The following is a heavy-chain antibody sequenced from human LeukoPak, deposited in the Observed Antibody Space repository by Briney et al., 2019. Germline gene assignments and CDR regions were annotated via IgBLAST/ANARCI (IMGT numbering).Heavy chain of an antibody. CDR2: IIPILGIT. CDR3: ARAPRHYYGSGSYWAEYFQH. V-gene: IGHV1-69*04. Sequence: GSSVKVSCKASGGTFSYYAISWVRQAPGQGLEWMGRIIPILGITNYAQKFQGRVTITADKSTSTAYMELSSLRSEDTAVYYCARAPRHYYGSGSYWAEYFQHWGQGTLVTVSS. J-gene: IGHJ1*01. CDR1: GGTFSYYA. D-gene: IGHD3-10*01.